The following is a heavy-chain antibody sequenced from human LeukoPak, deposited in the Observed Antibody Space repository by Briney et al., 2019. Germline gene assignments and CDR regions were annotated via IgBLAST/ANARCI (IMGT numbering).Heavy chain of an antibody. V-gene: IGHV3-48*03. CDR3: VRDGSYSDY. Sequence: PGGSLRLSCAASGFPFRSYDMSWVRQAPGKGLAWVSYISSSGTTILYADSVKGRFTISRDNAKNSLYLQMNSLRVEDTAIYYCVRDGSYSDYWGQGTLVTVSS. CDR1: GFPFRSYD. J-gene: IGHJ4*02. D-gene: IGHD1-26*01. CDR2: ISSSGTTI.